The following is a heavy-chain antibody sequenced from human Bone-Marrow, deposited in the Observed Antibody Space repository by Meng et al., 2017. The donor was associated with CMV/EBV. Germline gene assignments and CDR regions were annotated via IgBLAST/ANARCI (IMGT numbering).Heavy chain of an antibody. D-gene: IGHD2-2*01. V-gene: IGHV1-2*02. CDR1: GYTFTGYY. CDR2: IIPNSGGT. J-gene: IGHJ5*02. Sequence: ASVKVSCKASGYTFTGYYMHWVRQAPGQGLEWMGWIIPNSGGTNYAQKFQGRVTMTRDTSISTAYMELSRLRSDDTAVYYCARDVPAAEFWFDPWGQGTLVTVSS. CDR3: ARDVPAAEFWFDP.